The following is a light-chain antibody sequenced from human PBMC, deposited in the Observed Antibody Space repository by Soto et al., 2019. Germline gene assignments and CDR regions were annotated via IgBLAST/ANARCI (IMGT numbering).Light chain of an antibody. CDR3: QQYNNWPPWT. CDR2: GAS. CDR1: QSVSSY. J-gene: IGKJ1*01. Sequence: EIVLTQSPATLSLSPGERATLSCGASQSVSSYLAWYQQKPGQAPRLLIYGASTRATGIPARFSDSGSGTEFTLTISSLQSEDFAVYYCQQYNNWPPWTFGQGTKVDIK. V-gene: IGKV3-15*01.